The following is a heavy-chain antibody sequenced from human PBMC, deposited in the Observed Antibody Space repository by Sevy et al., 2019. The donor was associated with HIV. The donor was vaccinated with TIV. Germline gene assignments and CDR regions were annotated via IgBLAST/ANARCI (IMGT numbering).Heavy chain of an antibody. D-gene: IGHD2-8*01. Sequence: GGSLRLSCAASGFTFSYSGMHWVRQAPGKVLEWVTFIQFDGSSQYYADSVKGRFTISRDNSKNTLYLQMSSLRGGDTAVYYCAKNTAAVGVGGFDSWGQGALVTVSS. CDR1: GFTFSYSG. CDR3: AKNTAAVGVGGFDS. J-gene: IGHJ4*02. V-gene: IGHV3-30*02. CDR2: IQFDGSSQ.